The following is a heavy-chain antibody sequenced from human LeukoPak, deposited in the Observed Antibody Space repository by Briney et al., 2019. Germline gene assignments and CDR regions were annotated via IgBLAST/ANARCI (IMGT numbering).Heavy chain of an antibody. CDR1: GGSISSYY. D-gene: IGHD4-11*01. CDR3: ARGTSSNYSRRYYYYYMDV. V-gene: IGHV4-59*01. CDR2: IYYSGST. J-gene: IGHJ6*03. Sequence: SETLSLTCTVSGGSISSYYWSWIRQPPGKGLEWIGYIYYSGSTNYNPSLKSRVTISVDTSKNQFSLKLSSVTAADTAVYYCARGTSSNYSRRYYYYYMDVWGKGTAVTVSS.